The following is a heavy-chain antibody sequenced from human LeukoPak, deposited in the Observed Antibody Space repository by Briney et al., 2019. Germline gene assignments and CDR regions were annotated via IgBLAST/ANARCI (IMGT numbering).Heavy chain of an antibody. Sequence: GGSLRLSCVASGFTFNTYAMTWVRQAPGKGLEWVSALGDGGDGAAYAHSVKGRFTISRDNSKTMLYLQTHRLRAEHTAVYYCAKDCSCQDWGQETLVTVSS. CDR2: LGDGGDGA. D-gene: IGHD2-2*01. V-gene: IGHV3-23*01. CDR3: AKDCSCQD. J-gene: IGHJ4*02. CDR1: GFTFNTYA.